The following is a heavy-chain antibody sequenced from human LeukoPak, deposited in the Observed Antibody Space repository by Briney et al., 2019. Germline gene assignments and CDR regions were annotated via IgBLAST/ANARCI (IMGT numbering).Heavy chain of an antibody. CDR1: GFTFSSYA. V-gene: IGHV3-23*01. CDR2: ISGSGGST. Sequence: PGGSLRLSCAASGFTFSSYAMSWVRQAPGKGLEWVSAISGSGGSTYYADSVKGRFTISRDNSKNTLYLQMNSLRAEDTAVYYCAKDRAQGYSSSWYEFDYWGQGTLVTVSS. J-gene: IGHJ4*02. CDR3: AKDRAQGYSSSWYEFDY. D-gene: IGHD6-13*01.